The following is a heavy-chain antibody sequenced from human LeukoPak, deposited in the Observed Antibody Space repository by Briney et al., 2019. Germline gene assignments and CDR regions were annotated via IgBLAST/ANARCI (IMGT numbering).Heavy chain of an antibody. Sequence: GGSLRLSCAASGFTFSNAWMSWVRQAPGKGLEWVGRIKSKTDGGTTDYAAPVKGRFTISRDDSKNTLYLQMNSLKTEDTAVYYCTTAWGLQYYYYYMDVWGKGTTVTVSS. J-gene: IGHJ6*03. CDR3: TTAWGLQYYYYYMDV. CDR2: IKSKTDGGTT. V-gene: IGHV3-15*01. D-gene: IGHD4-11*01. CDR1: GFTFSNAW.